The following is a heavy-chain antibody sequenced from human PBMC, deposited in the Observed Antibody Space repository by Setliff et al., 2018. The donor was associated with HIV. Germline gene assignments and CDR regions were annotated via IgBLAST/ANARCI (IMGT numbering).Heavy chain of an antibody. CDR3: ARHVTVYYYDSSGYYSGAFDI. V-gene: IGHV4-39*01. CDR2: IYYSGST. J-gene: IGHJ3*02. Sequence: SETLSLTCTVSGGPISSSSYYWGWIRQPPGKGLEWIGSIYYSGSTYYNPSLKSRVTISVDTSKNQFSLKLSSVTAADTAVYYCARHVTVYYYDSSGYYSGAFDIWGQGTMVTVSS. CDR1: GGPISSSSYY. D-gene: IGHD3-22*01.